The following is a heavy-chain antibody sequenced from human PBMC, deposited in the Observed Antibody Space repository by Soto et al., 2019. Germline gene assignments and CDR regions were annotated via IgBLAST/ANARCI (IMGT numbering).Heavy chain of an antibody. CDR1: GYTFTSYA. Sequence: ASVKVSCKASGYTFTSYAMHWVRQAPGQRLEWMGWINAGNGNTKYSQKFQGRVTITRDTSASTAYMELSSLRSEDTAVYYCATGYQPDIVGATWENYYYYYGMDVWGQGTTVTVSS. CDR3: ATGYQPDIVGATWENYYYYYGMDV. CDR2: INAGNGNT. J-gene: IGHJ6*02. D-gene: IGHD1-26*01. V-gene: IGHV1-3*01.